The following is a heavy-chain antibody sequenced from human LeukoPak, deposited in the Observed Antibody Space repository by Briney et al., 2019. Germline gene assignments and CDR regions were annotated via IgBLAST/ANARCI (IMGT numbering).Heavy chain of an antibody. V-gene: IGHV1-69*05. CDR2: IIPIFGTA. D-gene: IGHD5-18*01. CDR1: GGTFSSYA. CDR3: ARDGIQLWLKAADAFDI. J-gene: IGHJ3*02. Sequence: GASVKVSCKASGGTFSSYAISWVRQAPGQGLEWMGGIIPIFGTANYAQKLQGRVTMTTDTSTSTAYMELRSLRSDDTAVYYCARDGIQLWLKAADAFDIWGQGTMVTVSS.